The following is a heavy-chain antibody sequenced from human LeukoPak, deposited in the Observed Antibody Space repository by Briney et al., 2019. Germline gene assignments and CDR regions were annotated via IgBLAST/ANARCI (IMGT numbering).Heavy chain of an antibody. D-gene: IGHD6-13*01. CDR2: ISAYNGNT. CDR1: GYTFTSYG. V-gene: IGHV1-18*01. Sequence: ASVKVSCKASGYTFTSYGISWVRQAPGQGLEWMGWISAYNGNTNYAQKLQGRATMTTDTSTSTAYMELRSLSSDDTAVYYCARTALSSWYFSARFDPWGQGTLVTVSS. CDR3: ARTALSSWYFSARFDP. J-gene: IGHJ5*02.